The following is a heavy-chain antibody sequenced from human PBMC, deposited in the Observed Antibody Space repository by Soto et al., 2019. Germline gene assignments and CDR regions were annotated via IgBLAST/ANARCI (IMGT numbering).Heavy chain of an antibody. V-gene: IGHV4-4*02. CDR2: VYHTGDT. D-gene: IGHD2-21*02. J-gene: IGHJ5*02. CDR3: AREIVTAGGNNYFDP. CDR1: GGTVASSHW. Sequence: PSETLSLTCGVSGGTVASSHWWSWVRQSPGGGLGWIGNVYHTGDTNLNPSLQSRVTISVDKSNNQFSLRLNSLTAADTAVYFCAREIVTAGGNNYFDPWGPGTLVTVSS.